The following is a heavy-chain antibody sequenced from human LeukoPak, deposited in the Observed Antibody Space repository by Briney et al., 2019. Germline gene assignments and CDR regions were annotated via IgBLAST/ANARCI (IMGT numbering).Heavy chain of an antibody. V-gene: IGHV4-38-2*02. CDR3: ARAGYYYGSGSSFY. J-gene: IGHJ4*02. CDR1: GYSISSGYY. Sequence: SETLSLTCTVSGYSISSGYYWGWIRQPPGEGLEWIGSIYHSGSTYYNPSLKSRVTISVDTSKNQFSLKLSSVTAADTAVYYCARAGYYYGSGSSFYWGQGTLVTVSS. D-gene: IGHD3-10*01. CDR2: IYHSGST.